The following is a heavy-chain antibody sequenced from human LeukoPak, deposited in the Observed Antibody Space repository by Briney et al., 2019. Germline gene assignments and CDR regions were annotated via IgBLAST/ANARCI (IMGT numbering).Heavy chain of an antibody. Sequence: GGSLRLSCAAPGFTFSSYGMSWVRQAPGKGLEWVSAISGSGGSTYYADSVKGRFTISRDNSKNTLYLQMNSLRAADTAVYYCAKDPTHYRVWDDYDSTVLSYWGQGTLVTVSS. J-gene: IGHJ4*02. CDR1: GFTFSSYG. V-gene: IGHV3-23*01. D-gene: IGHD3-22*01. CDR2: ISGSGGST. CDR3: AKDPTHYRVWDDYDSTVLSY.